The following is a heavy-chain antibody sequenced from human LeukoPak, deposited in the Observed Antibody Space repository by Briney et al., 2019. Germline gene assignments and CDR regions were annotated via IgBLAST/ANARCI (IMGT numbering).Heavy chain of an antibody. V-gene: IGHV1-2*06. Sequence: SVTVSCQASVYTFTGYYMHWVRQDPGQRLEWTGRINPNSGGTNYAQKFQGRVTMTRDTSISTAYMELSRLRSDDTAVYSCASSSGGSINYFDYWGQGTLVTVSS. J-gene: IGHJ4*02. CDR3: ASSSGGSINYFDY. D-gene: IGHD2-15*01. CDR1: VYTFTGYY. CDR2: INPNSGGT.